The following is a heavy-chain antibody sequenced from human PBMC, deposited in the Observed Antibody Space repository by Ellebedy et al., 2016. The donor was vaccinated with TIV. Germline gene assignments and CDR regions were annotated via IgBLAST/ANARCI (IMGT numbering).Heavy chain of an antibody. D-gene: IGHD3-22*01. Sequence: GESLKISCAASGFTFSNYAMNWVRQAPGKGLEWVSTISHTGTRTYYTDSVEGRFIISRDTSKQTLYLQMNGLRAEDTAIYYCAKGRGGGSDSSAPRYYFDYWGLGTLVTVSS. CDR3: AKGRGGGSDSSAPRYYFDY. CDR1: GFTFSNYA. V-gene: IGHV3-23*01. CDR2: ISHTGTRT. J-gene: IGHJ4*02.